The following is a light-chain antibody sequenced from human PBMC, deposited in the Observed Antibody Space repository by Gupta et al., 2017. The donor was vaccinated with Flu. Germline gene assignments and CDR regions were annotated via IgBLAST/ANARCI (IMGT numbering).Light chain of an antibody. CDR2: RNN. CDR3: AAWDERLTGRYV. CDR1: SSSIGNNW. Sequence: QSVLTQAPSASGTPGQRVTLSCSGTSSSIGNNWFYWYQHLPGPAPKLLIYRNNQRPSGVPDRFSGSKSGTSASLAISGLRPEDEADYYCAAWDERLTGRYVFGTGTKVTVL. J-gene: IGLJ1*01. V-gene: IGLV1-47*01.